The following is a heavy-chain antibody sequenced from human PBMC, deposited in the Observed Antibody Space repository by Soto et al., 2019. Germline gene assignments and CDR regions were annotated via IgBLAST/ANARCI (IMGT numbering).Heavy chain of an antibody. CDR2: INSDGSST. D-gene: IGHD2-2*01. CDR3: ATAVPFDY. Sequence: EVQLVESGGGLVQPGGSLRLSCAASGFTFSSYWMHWVRQAPRKGLVWVSRINSDGSSTYYADYVKGRFTISRDNAKNTMYLQMNSLRAEDTAVYYCATAVPFDYWGQGTLVTVSS. CDR1: GFTFSSYW. V-gene: IGHV3-74*01. J-gene: IGHJ4*02.